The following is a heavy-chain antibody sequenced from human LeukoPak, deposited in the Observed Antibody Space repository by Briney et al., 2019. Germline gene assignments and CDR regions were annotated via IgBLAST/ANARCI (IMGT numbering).Heavy chain of an antibody. D-gene: IGHD1-20*01. Sequence: GGSLRLSCAASGFTFRNSAMSWVRQAPGKGLEWVSTISGTGVGTFYADSVKGRLTISRDKPKNTLYLQMNSLRAEDTAVYYCAKNNWNDMPFVDYWGQGTLVTVSS. CDR3: AKNNWNDMPFVDY. V-gene: IGHV3-23*01. CDR2: ISGTGVGT. J-gene: IGHJ4*02. CDR1: GFTFRNSA.